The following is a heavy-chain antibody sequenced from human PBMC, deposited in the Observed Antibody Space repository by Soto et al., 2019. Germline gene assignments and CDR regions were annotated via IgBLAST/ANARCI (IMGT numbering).Heavy chain of an antibody. J-gene: IGHJ4*02. V-gene: IGHV3-30-3*01. CDR1: GFTFSTYA. Sequence: QVQLVESGGGVVHPGRSLRLSCAASGFTFSTYAMHWVRQAPGKGLEWVAVISHDGGNKYYADSVKGRFTISRDNSXNTVYLQMSSLRAGDTAVYYCARDVGGYSSSWLFDYWGQGTLVTVSS. CDR3: ARDVGGYSSSWLFDY. CDR2: ISHDGGNK. D-gene: IGHD6-13*01.